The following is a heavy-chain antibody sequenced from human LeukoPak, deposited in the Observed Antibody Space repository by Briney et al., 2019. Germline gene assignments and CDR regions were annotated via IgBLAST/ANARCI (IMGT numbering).Heavy chain of an antibody. CDR2: ITNSGENT. Sequence: GGSLRLSCAASGFTFSTYAMTWVRQAPGKGLEWVSGITNSGENTYYADSVKGRFTISRDNSKNTLFLEMNSLRVEDTAVYYCAKGRGFRVWDPWDNWGQGTLITVSS. D-gene: IGHD3-16*01. J-gene: IGHJ4*02. V-gene: IGHV3-23*01. CDR1: GFTFSTYA. CDR3: AKGRGFRVWDPWDN.